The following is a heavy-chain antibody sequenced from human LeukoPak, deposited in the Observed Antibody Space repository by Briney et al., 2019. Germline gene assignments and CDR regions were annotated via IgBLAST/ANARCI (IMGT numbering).Heavy chain of an antibody. Sequence: GASVKVSCKASGYTFTGYYMHWVRQAPGQGLEWMGWINPNSGGTNYAQKFQGRVTMTRDTSISTAYMELSRLRSDDTAVYYCARDQPRYYDFWSGYYPYYYYYGMDVRGQGTTVTVSS. D-gene: IGHD3-3*01. CDR2: INPNSGGT. CDR3: ARDQPRYYDFWSGYYPYYYYYGMDV. CDR1: GYTFTGYY. J-gene: IGHJ6*02. V-gene: IGHV1-2*02.